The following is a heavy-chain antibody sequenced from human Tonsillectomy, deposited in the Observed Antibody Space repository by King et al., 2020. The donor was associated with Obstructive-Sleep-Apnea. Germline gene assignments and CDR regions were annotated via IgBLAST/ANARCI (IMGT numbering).Heavy chain of an antibody. Sequence: VQLQESGPGLVKPSQTLSLTCTVSGASISSGGYYWSWIRQLPGKGLEWFGYIYYSGSTYYNPSLKSRVTISVDTSKNQFSLKLTSVTAADTAGYYCAGDWAGTPGGPWFDPWGQGTLVTVSS. CDR1: GASISSGGYY. D-gene: IGHD3-10*01. CDR2: IYYSGST. J-gene: IGHJ5*02. CDR3: AGDWAGTPGGPWFDP. V-gene: IGHV4-31*03.